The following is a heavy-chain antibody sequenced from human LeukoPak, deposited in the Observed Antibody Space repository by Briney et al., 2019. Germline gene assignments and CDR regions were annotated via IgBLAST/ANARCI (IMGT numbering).Heavy chain of an antibody. CDR2: INPNSGGT. J-gene: IGHJ3*02. V-gene: IGHV1-2*02. D-gene: IGHD2-15*01. CDR3: AREDLYCSGGSCYPNDAFDI. CDR1: GYTFTGYY. Sequence: GASVKVSCKASGYTFTGYYMHWVRQAPGQGLEWMGWINPNSGGTNYAQKFQGRVTMTRDTSISTAYMELSRLRSDDTAVYYCAREDLYCSGGSCYPNDAFDIWGQGTMVTVSS.